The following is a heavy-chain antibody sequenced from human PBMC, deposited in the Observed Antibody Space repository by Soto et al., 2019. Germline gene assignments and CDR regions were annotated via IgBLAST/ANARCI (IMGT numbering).Heavy chain of an antibody. Sequence: QMQLQESGPGLVKASETLSLTCSVSGGSFSNYYWGWIRQAPGKGLEWIGSIYNSGTTNYNPSLKSRVIIAIESSKGQFSLRLNSVTVAASAVYYCASGAPSRYWGQGVLVTVSS. V-gene: IGHV4-4*08. D-gene: IGHD4-17*01. CDR1: GGSFSNYY. CDR3: ASGAPSRY. J-gene: IGHJ4*02. CDR2: IYNSGTT.